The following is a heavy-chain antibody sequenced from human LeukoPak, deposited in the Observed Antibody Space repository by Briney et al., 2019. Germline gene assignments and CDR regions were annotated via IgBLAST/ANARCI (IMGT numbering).Heavy chain of an antibody. J-gene: IGHJ4*02. Sequence: QTGGSLRLSCTASGFTFSTHWINWVRQSPGKGLVWVALINGDGSTTTHADSVKGRFTISRDNAKNTAYLQMNSLRDEDTAVYFCARDYAGSPDYWGQGTLVTVSA. CDR3: ARDYAGSPDY. D-gene: IGHD3-10*01. V-gene: IGHV3-74*03. CDR1: GFTFSTHW. CDR2: INGDGSTT.